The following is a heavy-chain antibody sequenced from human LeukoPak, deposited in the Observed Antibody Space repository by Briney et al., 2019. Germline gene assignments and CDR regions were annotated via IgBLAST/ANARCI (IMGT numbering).Heavy chain of an antibody. CDR1: GYTFTGYY. CDR3: ARGATVTTSPVDY. J-gene: IGHJ4*02. V-gene: IGHV1-18*04. CDR2: ISGYNGNT. Sequence: ASVKVSCKASGYTFTGYYMHWVRQAPGQGLEWMGWISGYNGNTNYAQKLQGRVTMTTDTSTSTAYMELRSLRSDDTAVYYCARGATVTTSPVDYWGQGTLVTVSS. D-gene: IGHD4-17*01.